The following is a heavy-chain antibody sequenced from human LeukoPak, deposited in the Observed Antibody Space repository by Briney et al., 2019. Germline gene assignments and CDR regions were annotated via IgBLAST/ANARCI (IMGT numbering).Heavy chain of an antibody. J-gene: IGHJ4*02. V-gene: IGHV3-7*04. Sequence: GGSLRLSCAASGFTFSSYAMSWVRQAPGKGLEWVANIRQDGSEEHYVDSAKGRFTISRDNVKNSLYLQMNSLRVEDTAAYYCARHSSSWEFDQWGQGTLVIVSS. D-gene: IGHD6-13*01. CDR1: GFTFSSYA. CDR3: ARHSSSWEFDQ. CDR2: IRQDGSEE.